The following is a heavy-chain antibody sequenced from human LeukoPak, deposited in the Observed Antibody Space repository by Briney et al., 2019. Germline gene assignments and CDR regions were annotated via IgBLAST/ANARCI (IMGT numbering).Heavy chain of an antibody. CDR1: GYTFTSYG. J-gene: IGHJ4*02. CDR3: AMGPRKLYYYDSSDYYYFDY. V-gene: IGHV1-69*13. D-gene: IGHD3-22*01. Sequence: GASVKVSCKASGYTFTSYGISWVRQAPGQGLEWMGGIIPFFGSTNYAQKFQGRVTIIADESTSTAYMELSSLRSEDTAVYYCAMGPRKLYYYDSSDYYYFDYWGQGTLVTVSS. CDR2: IIPFFGST.